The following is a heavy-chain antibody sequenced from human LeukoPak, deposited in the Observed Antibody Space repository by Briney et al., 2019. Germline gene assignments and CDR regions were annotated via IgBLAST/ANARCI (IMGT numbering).Heavy chain of an antibody. CDR2: IRYDGSNK. Sequence: PGGSLRLSCAASGFTFSSYGMHWVRQAPGKGLEWVAFIRYDGSNKYYADSVKGRFTISRDNSKNTLYLQMNSLRAEDTAVYYCASGYCSGGSCSRNLAYWGQGTLVTVSS. J-gene: IGHJ4*02. CDR1: GFTFSSYG. D-gene: IGHD2-15*01. V-gene: IGHV3-30*02. CDR3: ASGYCSGGSCSRNLAY.